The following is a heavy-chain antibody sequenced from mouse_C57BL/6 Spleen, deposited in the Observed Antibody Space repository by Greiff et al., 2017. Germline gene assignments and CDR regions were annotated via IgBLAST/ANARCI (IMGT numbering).Heavy chain of an antibody. CDR1: GYTFTDYE. J-gene: IGHJ1*03. Sequence: VKLVESGAELVRPGASVTLSCKASGYTFTDYEMHWVKQTPVHGLEWIGAIDPETGGTAYNQKFKGKAILTADKSSSTAYMELRSLTSEDSAVYYSTRGGGFTTYWYLDVWGTGTTVTVSS. CDR3: TRGGGFTTYWYLDV. D-gene: IGHD2-12*01. V-gene: IGHV1-15*01. CDR2: IDPETGGT.